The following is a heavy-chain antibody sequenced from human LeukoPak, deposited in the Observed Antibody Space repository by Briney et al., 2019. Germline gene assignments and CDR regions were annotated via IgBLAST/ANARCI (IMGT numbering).Heavy chain of an antibody. CDR1: GGTFSSYA. CDR3: ARGRVSSSSWYSTYYYYFYMDV. D-gene: IGHD6-13*01. J-gene: IGHJ6*03. Sequence: SVKVSCKASGGTFSSYAISWVRQAPGQGLEWMGGIIPIFGTANYAQKFQGRVTITADKSTSTAYMELSSLRSEDTAVYFCARGRVSSSSWYSTYYYYFYMDVWGKGTTVTVSS. CDR2: IIPIFGTA. V-gene: IGHV1-69*06.